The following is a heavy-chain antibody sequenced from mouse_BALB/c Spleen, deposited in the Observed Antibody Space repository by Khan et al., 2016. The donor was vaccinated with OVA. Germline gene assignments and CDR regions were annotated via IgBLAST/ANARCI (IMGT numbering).Heavy chain of an antibody. D-gene: IGHD1-1*01. J-gene: IGHJ3*01. Sequence: VQLQESGPELAKPGASVKMSCKASGYSFTTYWMHWVKQRPGQGLEWIGYINPSTGDSAYNQKFKDKATLTADKSSSTAYMQLSSLTSEDSAVYCCANQGSSSGWFAFWGQGDSGHCLC. CDR1: GYSFTTYW. V-gene: IGHV1-7*01. CDR3: ANQGSSSGWFAF. CDR2: INPSTGDS.